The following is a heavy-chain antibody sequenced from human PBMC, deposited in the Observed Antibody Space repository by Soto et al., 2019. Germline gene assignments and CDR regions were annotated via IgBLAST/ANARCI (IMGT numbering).Heavy chain of an antibody. CDR3: QLXXXYAFDY. CDR2: ISAYNGDT. J-gene: IGHJ4*02. CDR1: GYTFSNSG. D-gene: IGHD4-17*01. Sequence: GAXVKVSCKASGYTFSNSGTTWVRQAPGQGLEWMGWISAYNGDTNYAQKLQGRVTMTTDTSTSTAYMELRSLSSDDTAVCYCQLXXXYAFDYWGQGTLVTVSS. V-gene: IGHV1-18*01.